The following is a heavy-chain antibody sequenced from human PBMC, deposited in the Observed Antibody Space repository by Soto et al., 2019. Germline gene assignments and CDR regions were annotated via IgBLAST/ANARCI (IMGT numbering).Heavy chain of an antibody. CDR3: ARTPGIAAAGTGGHFDY. V-gene: IGHV4-34*01. J-gene: IGHJ4*02. Sequence: QVQLQQWGAGLLKPSETLSLTCAVYGGSFSGYYWSWIRQPPGKGLEWIGEINHSGSTNYNPSLKRRVTISVXXSXNXXSLKLSSVTAADTAVYYCARTPGIAAAGTGGHFDYWGQGTLVTVSS. CDR1: GGSFSGYY. CDR2: INHSGST. D-gene: IGHD6-13*01.